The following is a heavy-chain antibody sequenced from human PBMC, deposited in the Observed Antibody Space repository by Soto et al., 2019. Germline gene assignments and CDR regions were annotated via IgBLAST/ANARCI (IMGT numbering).Heavy chain of an antibody. CDR1: GFTFSSYA. Sequence: PGGSLRLSCAASGFTFSSYAMHWVRQAPGKGLEWVAVISYDGSNKYYADSVKGRFTISRDNSKNTLYLQMNSLRAEDTAVYYCARSDRGPPLGVLRYFDWAYWGQGTLVTVSS. D-gene: IGHD3-9*01. J-gene: IGHJ4*02. V-gene: IGHV3-30-3*01. CDR3: ARSDRGPPLGVLRYFDWAY. CDR2: ISYDGSNK.